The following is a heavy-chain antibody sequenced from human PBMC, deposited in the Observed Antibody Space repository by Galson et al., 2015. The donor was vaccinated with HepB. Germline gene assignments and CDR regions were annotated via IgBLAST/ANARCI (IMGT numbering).Heavy chain of an antibody. CDR3: AKDSNYFNSSGAHFDC. CDR1: GFTFSSYA. V-gene: IGHV3-23*01. D-gene: IGHD3-22*01. CDR2: ISSSGGYT. J-gene: IGHJ4*02. Sequence: SLRLSCAASGFTFSSYAMNWVRQAPGKGLEWVSGISSSGGYTFYADSVKGRFTISRDNSKNTLYLQMNSLRAEDTAVYYCAKDSNYFNSSGAHFDCWGQGTLVTVSS.